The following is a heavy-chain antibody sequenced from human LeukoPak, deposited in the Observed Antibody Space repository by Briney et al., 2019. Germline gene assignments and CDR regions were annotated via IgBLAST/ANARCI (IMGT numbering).Heavy chain of an antibody. CDR3: ARDGGDGYNLDY. CDR1: GFTFSSYG. V-gene: IGHV3-30*02. J-gene: IGHJ4*02. CDR2: IRYDGSNK. Sequence: GGSLRLSCAASGFTFSSYGMHWVRQAPGKGLEWVAFIRYDGSNKYYADSVKGRFTISRDNSKNTLYLQMNSLRAEDTAVYYCARDGGDGYNLDYWGQGTLVTVSS. D-gene: IGHD5-24*01.